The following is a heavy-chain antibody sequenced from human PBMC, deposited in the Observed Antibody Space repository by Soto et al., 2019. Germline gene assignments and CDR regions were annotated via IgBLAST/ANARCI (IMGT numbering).Heavy chain of an antibody. CDR1: GFTFASFA. D-gene: IGHD5-12*01. Sequence: PXGSLQISCTTSGFTFASFALTWVRQAPGQGLEWVATIVGSDAKTHYADSVKGRFSISRDTSRNTVYLQMNNLRADDTAIYYCAKWTYLDFWGQGTRVTVSS. CDR3: AKWTYLDF. CDR2: IVGSDAKT. J-gene: IGHJ4*02. V-gene: IGHV3-23*01.